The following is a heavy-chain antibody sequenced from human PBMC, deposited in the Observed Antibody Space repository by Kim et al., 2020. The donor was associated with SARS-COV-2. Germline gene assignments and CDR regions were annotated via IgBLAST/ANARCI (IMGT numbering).Heavy chain of an antibody. CDR1: GGSFSGYY. D-gene: IGHD2-2*01. CDR2: INHSGST. CDR3: ARGRLPAAILKYDY. V-gene: IGHV4-34*01. Sequence: SETLSLTCAVYGGSFSGYYWSWIRQPPGKGLEWIGEINHSGSTNYNPSLKSRVTISVDTSKNQFSLKLSSVTAADTAVYYCARGRLPAAILKYDYWGQGTLVTVSS. J-gene: IGHJ4*02.